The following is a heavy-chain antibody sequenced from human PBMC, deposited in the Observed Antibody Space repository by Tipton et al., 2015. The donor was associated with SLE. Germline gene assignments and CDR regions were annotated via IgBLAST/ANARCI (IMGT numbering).Heavy chain of an antibody. CDR1: GLTFSSYW. Sequence: SLRLSCTASGLTFSSYWMHWVRQPPGKGLVWVSEIDPNGSPTNYADSVKDRFTISRDNVKNTLFLEMNSLRVDDTAVYYCSSLSAPSDYWSQVTLVTVSS. V-gene: IGHV3-74*01. CDR3: SSLSAPSDY. CDR2: IDPNGSPT. J-gene: IGHJ4*02.